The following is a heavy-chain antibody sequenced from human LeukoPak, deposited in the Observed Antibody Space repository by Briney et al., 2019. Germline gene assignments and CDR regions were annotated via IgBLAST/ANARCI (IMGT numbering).Heavy chain of an antibody. CDR1: GYTFISYG. CDR3: ARVAEDCSSTSCYAGVDY. D-gene: IGHD2-2*01. CDR2: ISAYNGNT. Sequence: ASVKVSCKASGYTFISYGISWVRQAPGQGLEWMGWISAYNGNTNYAQKLQGRVTMTTDTSTSTAYMELRSLRSDDTDVYYCARVAEDCSSTSCYAGVDYWGQRTLVTVSS. V-gene: IGHV1-18*01. J-gene: IGHJ4*02.